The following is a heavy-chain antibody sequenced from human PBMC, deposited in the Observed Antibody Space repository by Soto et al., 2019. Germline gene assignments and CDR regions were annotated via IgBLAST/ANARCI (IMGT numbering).Heavy chain of an antibody. D-gene: IGHD5-12*01. Sequence: VQLQESGPGLVKPSETLSLTGTVPVGSISSYYWSWFRRPPGKGLEWIGYIYYSGSTNYNPSLKSRVTISVDTSKNQFSLKLSSVTAADTAVYYCARAYGGYADYWGQGALVTVSS. J-gene: IGHJ4*02. CDR1: VGSISSYY. V-gene: IGHV4-59*01. CDR2: IYYSGST. CDR3: ARAYGGYADY.